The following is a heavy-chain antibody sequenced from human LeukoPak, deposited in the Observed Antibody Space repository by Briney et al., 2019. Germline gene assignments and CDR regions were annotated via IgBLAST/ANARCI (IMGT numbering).Heavy chain of an antibody. J-gene: IGHJ4*02. D-gene: IGHD4-17*01. Sequence: GRSLRLSCAASGFTFSSYGMHWVRQAPGKGLVWVSRINGDGSRTNYADSVEGRFTISRDNAKNTVYLQMNSLRAEDTAVYYCARGATYAYYFDYWGQGILVTVSS. CDR2: INGDGSRT. V-gene: IGHV3-74*01. CDR3: ARGATYAYYFDY. CDR1: GFTFSSYG.